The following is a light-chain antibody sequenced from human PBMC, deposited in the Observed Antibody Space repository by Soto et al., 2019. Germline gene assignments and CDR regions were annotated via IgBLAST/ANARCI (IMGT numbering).Light chain of an antibody. CDR3: QQYGSSSWT. J-gene: IGKJ1*01. Sequence: EIVLTQSPGTLSLSPGERATLSCRASQSVSSSNLVWYQQKPGQAPRLLIYGASSRATGIPDRFSGSGSGTEFTLTISRLEPEDFAVYFCQQYGSSSWTFGQGTKVEIK. CDR2: GAS. V-gene: IGKV3-20*01. CDR1: QSVSSSN.